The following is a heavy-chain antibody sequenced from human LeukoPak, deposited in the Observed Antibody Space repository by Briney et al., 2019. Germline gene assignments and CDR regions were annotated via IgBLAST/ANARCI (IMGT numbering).Heavy chain of an antibody. CDR1: GYTFTGYY. V-gene: IGHV1-2*06. D-gene: IGHD1-26*01. Sequence: GASVKVSCKASGYTFTGYYMHWVRQAPGQGLEWMGRINPNSGGTNYAQKFQGRVTMTRDTSISTAYMELSRLRSDDTAVYYCARAYYDHFDASDIWGQGTMVTVSS. CDR2: INPNSGGT. J-gene: IGHJ3*02. CDR3: ARAYYDHFDASDI.